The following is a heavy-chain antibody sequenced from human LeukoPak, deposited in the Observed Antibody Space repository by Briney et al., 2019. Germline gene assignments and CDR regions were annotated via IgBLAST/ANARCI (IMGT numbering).Heavy chain of an antibody. D-gene: IGHD3-22*01. V-gene: IGHV4-34*01. J-gene: IGHJ4*02. CDR3: ARGGGYYYDSSGHSMGY. CDR1: GGSFSGYY. Sequence: PSETLSLTCAVYGGSFSGYYWSWIRQPPGKGLEWIGEINHSGSTNYNPSLKSRVTISVGTSKNQFSLKLSSVTAADTAVYYCARGGGYYYDSSGHSMGYWGQGTLVTVSS. CDR2: INHSGST.